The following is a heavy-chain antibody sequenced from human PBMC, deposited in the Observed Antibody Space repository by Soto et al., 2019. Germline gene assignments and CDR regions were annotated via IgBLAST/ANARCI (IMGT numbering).Heavy chain of an antibody. CDR2: ISYDGTDE. V-gene: IGHV3-30*18. Sequence: QVQLVESGGGVVQPGRSLRLSCAASGFSFSSYGMHWVRQAPGKGLEWVSMISYDGTDEYYADSVKGRFTISRDNSKNAVSLQMNSLRPEDTVVFYWANQESDWNDHFDHWGQGTLVTVSS. J-gene: IGHJ4*02. CDR1: GFSFSSYG. D-gene: IGHD1-1*01. CDR3: ANQESDWNDHFDH.